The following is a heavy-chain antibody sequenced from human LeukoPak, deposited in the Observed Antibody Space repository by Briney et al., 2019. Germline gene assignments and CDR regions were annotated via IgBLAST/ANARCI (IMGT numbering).Heavy chain of an antibody. D-gene: IGHD3-9*01. CDR3: ARDNLHYDILTGYYKEPGYYYYGMDV. CDR2: ISAYNGNT. V-gene: IGHV1-18*01. J-gene: IGHJ6*02. Sequence: ASVKVSCKASGYTFTSYGISWVRQAPGQGLEWMGWISAYNGNTNYAQKLQGRVTMTTDTSTSTAYMELRSLRSDDTAVYYCARDNLHYDILTGYYKEPGYYYYGMDVWGQGTTVTVSS. CDR1: GYTFTSYG.